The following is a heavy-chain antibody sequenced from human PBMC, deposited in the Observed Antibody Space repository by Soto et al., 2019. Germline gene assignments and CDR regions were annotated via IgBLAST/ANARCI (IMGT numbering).Heavy chain of an antibody. CDR2: IYWNDDE. J-gene: IGHJ3*02. D-gene: IGHD2-8*02. V-gene: IGHV2-5*01. Sequence: QITLKESGPALVKPTQTLTLTCTFSGFSLTTSGVGVGWIRQPPGKALEWLALIYWNDDERYSPSLRSRLTITKDTSKNQVVLTMTNRDAVDTATYYCAKATATGGGAFDICGQGTMVTVSS. CDR3: AKATATGGGAFDI. CDR1: GFSLTTSGVG.